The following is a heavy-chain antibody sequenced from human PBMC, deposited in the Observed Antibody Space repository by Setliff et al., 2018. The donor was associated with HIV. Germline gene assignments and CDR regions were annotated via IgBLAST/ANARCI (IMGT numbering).Heavy chain of an antibody. J-gene: IGHJ3*02. Sequence: SVKVSCKASGGTFSNYAINWVRQAPGQGLEWMGRIIPIFGTPNYAQKFQGRVTIIADKSTSTAYMEVSSLRSEDTAVYYCAKVKKAYYHDSSGYGAFDIWGQGTMVTVSS. CDR3: AKVKKAYYHDSSGYGAFDI. D-gene: IGHD3-22*01. CDR1: GGTFSNYA. CDR2: IIPIFGTP. V-gene: IGHV1-69*06.